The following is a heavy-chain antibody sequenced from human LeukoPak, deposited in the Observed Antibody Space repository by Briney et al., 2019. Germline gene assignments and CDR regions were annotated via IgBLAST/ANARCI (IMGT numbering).Heavy chain of an antibody. CDR2: ISAYNGNT. D-gene: IGHD3-16*01. CDR3: ARRLWGRSLFDY. Sequence: ASVKVSCKASGYTFTSYGISWVRQAPGQGLEWMGWISAYNGNTNYAQKLQGRVTMTTDASTSTAYMELRSLRSDDTAVYYCARRLWGRSLFDYWGQGTLATVSS. J-gene: IGHJ4*02. CDR1: GYTFTSYG. V-gene: IGHV1-18*01.